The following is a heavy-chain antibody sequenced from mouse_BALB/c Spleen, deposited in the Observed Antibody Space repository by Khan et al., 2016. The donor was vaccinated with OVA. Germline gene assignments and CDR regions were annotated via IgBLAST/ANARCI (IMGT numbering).Heavy chain of an antibody. J-gene: IGHJ2*01. Sequence: QLEESGPGLVKPSQSLSLTCTVTGYSITSDYAWNWIRQFPGNKLEWMGFISYSGNTNYNPSLKSRISITRDTSKNQFFLQLNSVTTADTAACYGARVYGWDADYWGQGTTLAVSS. D-gene: IGHD4-1*01. CDR1: GYSITSDYA. CDR2: ISYSGNT. V-gene: IGHV3-2*02. CDR3: ARVYGWDADY.